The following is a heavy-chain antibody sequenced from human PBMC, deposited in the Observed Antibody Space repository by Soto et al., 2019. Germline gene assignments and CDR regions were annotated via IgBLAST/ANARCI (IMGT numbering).Heavy chain of an antibody. V-gene: IGHV1-69*01. CDR1: GGTFSSYA. Sequence: QVQLVQSGAEVKKPGSSVKVSCKASGGTFSSYAISWVRQAPGQGLEWMGGIIPIFGTANYAQKFQGRVMTSAAEATSTAYMEVSSLMTEDTAVYYCGRIIVGVPATHRGADAFDVWGQGTMVTVSS. CDR3: GRIIVGVPATHRGADAFDV. J-gene: IGHJ3*01. D-gene: IGHD2-2*01. CDR2: IIPIFGTA.